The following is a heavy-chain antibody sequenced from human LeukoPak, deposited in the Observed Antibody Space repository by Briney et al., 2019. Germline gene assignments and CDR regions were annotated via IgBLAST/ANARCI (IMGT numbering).Heavy chain of an antibody. CDR1: GFTVSNNY. Sequence: WGSLRLSCAVSGFTVSNNYMIWVRQAPGKGLEWVSLIYSGGSTYYSDSVRGRFATSRDNSKNTLYLQMSSLRAEDTAVYYCAGHSEMDVWGQGITVTVSS. CDR3: AGHSEMDV. CDR2: IYSGGST. D-gene: IGHD6-13*01. J-gene: IGHJ6*02. V-gene: IGHV3-53*01.